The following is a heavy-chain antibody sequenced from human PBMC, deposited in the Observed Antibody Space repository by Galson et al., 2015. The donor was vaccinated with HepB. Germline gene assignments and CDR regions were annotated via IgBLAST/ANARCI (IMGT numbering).Heavy chain of an antibody. D-gene: IGHD3-10*01. Sequence: CAISGDSVSSNSAAWNWIRQSPSRGLEWLGRTYYRSKWYNDYAVSVKSRITINPDTSKNQFSLQLNSVTPEDTAVYYCARGGFGWFEHAFDIWGQGTMVTVSS. CDR1: GDSVSSNSAA. J-gene: IGHJ3*02. CDR3: ARGGFGWFEHAFDI. CDR2: TYYRSKWYN. V-gene: IGHV6-1*01.